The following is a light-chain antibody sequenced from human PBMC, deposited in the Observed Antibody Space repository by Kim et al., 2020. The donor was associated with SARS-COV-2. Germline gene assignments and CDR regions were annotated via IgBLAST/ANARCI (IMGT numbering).Light chain of an antibody. Sequence: QSALTQPASVSGSPGQSITISCTGTSSDVGGYNYVSWYQQHPGKAPKLMIYDVSKRPSGVSNRFSGSKSGNTASLTISGLQAEDEADYYCSSYTSSSTLYVFVTGTKVTVL. CDR1: SSDVGGYNY. J-gene: IGLJ1*01. CDR2: DVS. V-gene: IGLV2-14*01. CDR3: SSYTSSSTLYV.